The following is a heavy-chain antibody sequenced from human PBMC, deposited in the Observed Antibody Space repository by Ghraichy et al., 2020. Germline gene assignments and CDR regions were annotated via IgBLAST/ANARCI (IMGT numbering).Heavy chain of an antibody. Sequence: AGSLRLSCAVSGFTFSSYCMHWVRQAPGRGLEWVAVISYDGSNKYYADFVKGRFTISRDNSKNTLHLQMNSLRAEDTAVYYCAKGAWGTTGFDYWGQGTLVTVSS. V-gene: IGHV3-30*18. CDR3: AKGAWGTTGFDY. D-gene: IGHD1-7*01. J-gene: IGHJ4*02. CDR2: ISYDGSNK. CDR1: GFTFSSYC.